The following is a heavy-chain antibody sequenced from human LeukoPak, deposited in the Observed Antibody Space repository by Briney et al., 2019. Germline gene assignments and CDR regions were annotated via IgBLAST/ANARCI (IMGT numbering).Heavy chain of an antibody. CDR3: ARLYGTYPGWFDP. Sequence: PGGSLRLSCAASVFTFSSYGMHWVRQAPGKGLEWVAVIWYDGSNKYYADSVKGRFPISRDNSKNTLYLQMNSLRAEDTAVYYCARLYGTYPGWFDPWGQGTLVTVSS. V-gene: IGHV3-33*01. CDR1: VFTFSSYG. D-gene: IGHD4-17*01. J-gene: IGHJ5*02. CDR2: IWYDGSNK.